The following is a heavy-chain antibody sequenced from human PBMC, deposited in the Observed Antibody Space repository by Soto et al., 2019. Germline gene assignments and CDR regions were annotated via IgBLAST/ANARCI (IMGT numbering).Heavy chain of an antibody. Sequence: QVQLQQWGAGLLKPSETLSLTCAVYGGSFSGYYWSWIRQPPGKGLEWIGEINHSGSTNYNPSLQSRATISVDTSKDQFSLNVSSGTAADTAVYSCSIHTRLRNAFDIWGQGTMVTVSS. CDR3: SIHTRLRNAFDI. CDR1: GGSFSGYY. D-gene: IGHD5-12*01. V-gene: IGHV4-34*01. J-gene: IGHJ3*02. CDR2: INHSGST.